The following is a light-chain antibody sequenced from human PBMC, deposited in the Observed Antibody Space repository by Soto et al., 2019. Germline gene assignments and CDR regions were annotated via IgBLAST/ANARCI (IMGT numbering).Light chain of an antibody. CDR3: QQYGNSFVG. J-gene: IGKJ1*01. CDR1: QNFGSTS. CDR2: GAS. V-gene: IGKV3-20*01. Sequence: EINLTQSPDTLSLSPGERATLSCLASQNFGSTSLAWYQQKRGQAPRFLIYGASSRATGIPDRFSGSGSGTDFTLIISRLEPEDFAVYYCQQYGNSFVGFGQGTKVDIK.